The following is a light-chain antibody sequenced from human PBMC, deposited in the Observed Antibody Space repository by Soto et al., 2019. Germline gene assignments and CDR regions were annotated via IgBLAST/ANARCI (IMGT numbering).Light chain of an antibody. Sequence: IVFTQSPATLSLSPGERATLSCRASQSVRSSLAWYQQQPGQAPRLLIYDASNRATGIPGRFSGSGSGTDFTLTISSLEPEDFAVYYCQQYGSSGTFGQGTKV. J-gene: IGKJ1*01. CDR1: QSVRSS. V-gene: IGKV3-11*01. CDR3: QQYGSSGT. CDR2: DAS.